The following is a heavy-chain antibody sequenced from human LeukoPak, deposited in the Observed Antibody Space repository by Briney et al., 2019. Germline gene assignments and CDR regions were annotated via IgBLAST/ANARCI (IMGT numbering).Heavy chain of an antibody. CDR3: ARRIAAAGSIGTRYFDY. CDR1: GYSFTNYW. V-gene: IGHV5-51*01. Sequence: GESLKISCKGSGYSFTNYWIGWVRQMPGKGLEWMGTIYPGDSDTKYSPSFQGQVTISADKSISTAYLQWSSLKASDTAMYYCARRIAAAGSIGTRYFDYWAREPWSPSPQ. D-gene: IGHD6-13*01. J-gene: IGHJ4*02. CDR2: IYPGDSDT.